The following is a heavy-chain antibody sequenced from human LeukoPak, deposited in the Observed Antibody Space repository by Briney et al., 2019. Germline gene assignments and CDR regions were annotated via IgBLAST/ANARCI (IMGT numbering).Heavy chain of an antibody. CDR2: IKSKADGGTA. V-gene: IGHV3-15*01. Sequence: PGGSLRLSCAASGFTFRTYWMTWVRQAPGKGLEWVGRIKSKADGGTADHAAPVKGRFNISRDDSKNTLYLQMNSLKTEDTAVYFCTRNYYDRTGSLFYWGQGTLATVSS. J-gene: IGHJ4*02. CDR3: TRNYYDRTGSLFY. CDR1: GFTFRTYW. D-gene: IGHD3-22*01.